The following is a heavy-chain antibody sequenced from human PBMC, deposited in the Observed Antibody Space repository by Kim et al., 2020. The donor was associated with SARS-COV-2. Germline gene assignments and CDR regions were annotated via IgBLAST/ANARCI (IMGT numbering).Heavy chain of an antibody. J-gene: IGHJ4*02. Sequence: KFQGRVTMTRDTSISTAYMELSRLRSDDTAVYYCARDLGAAAGTVYFDYWGQGTLVTVSS. D-gene: IGHD6-13*01. CDR3: ARDLGAAAGTVYFDY. V-gene: IGHV1-2*02.